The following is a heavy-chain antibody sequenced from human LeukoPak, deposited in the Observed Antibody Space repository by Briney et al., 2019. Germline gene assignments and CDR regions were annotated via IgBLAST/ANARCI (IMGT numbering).Heavy chain of an antibody. CDR3: ARGLVTHAGLWNY. CDR1: VGSFSGHF. D-gene: IGHD3-3*01. Sequence: SETLSLTCAVYVGSFSGHFWPWIRQSPGKGLEWIGEVKHTVSTHSNPSLESRVIISLDASKNQFSLKLSSVTAADTAVYYCARGLVTHAGLWNYWGQGSLVTVSS. J-gene: IGHJ4*02. V-gene: IGHV4-34*01. CDR2: VKHTVST.